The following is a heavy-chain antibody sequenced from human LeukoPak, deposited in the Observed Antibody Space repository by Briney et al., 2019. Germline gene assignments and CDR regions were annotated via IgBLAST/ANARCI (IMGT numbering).Heavy chain of an antibody. CDR2: ISGSGGST. D-gene: IGHD6-6*01. J-gene: IGHJ4*02. CDR1: GFTFSSYA. V-gene: IGHV3-23*01. Sequence: GGSPRLSCAASGFTFSSYAMSWVRQAPGKGLEWVSAISGSGGSTYYADSVKGRFTISRDNSKNTLYLQMNSLRAEDTAVYYCASLASKARLVDYWGQGTLVTVSS. CDR3: ASLASKARLVDY.